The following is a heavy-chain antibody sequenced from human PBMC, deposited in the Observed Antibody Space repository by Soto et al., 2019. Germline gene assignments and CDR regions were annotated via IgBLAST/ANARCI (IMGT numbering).Heavy chain of an antibody. J-gene: IGHJ6*02. CDR1: GYAFTSYG. V-gene: IGHV1-18*01. Sequence: ASVKVSCKASGYAFTSYGISWVRQAPGQGLEWMGWISAYNGSTNYAQKLQGRVTTTADTSTSTAYMELRSLRSDDTAVYYCARDTRVVVVAATRDRGSDYYYYGMDVWGQGTTVTVSS. D-gene: IGHD2-15*01. CDR2: ISAYNGST. CDR3: ARDTRVVVVAATRDRGSDYYYYGMDV.